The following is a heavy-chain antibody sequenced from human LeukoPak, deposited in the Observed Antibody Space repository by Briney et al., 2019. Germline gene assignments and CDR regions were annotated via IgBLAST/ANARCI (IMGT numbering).Heavy chain of an antibody. V-gene: IGHV4-38-2*02. CDR1: GYPIGLDYY. D-gene: IGHD5-24*01. J-gene: IGHJ5*02. CDR3: ARAPSSYESGNGYPNLGWLDP. Sequence: SETLSLTCKVSGYPIGLDYYWVWIRQAPGRGLQWIGGFHRGRIQYNSALKSRVTISIDSSKNQFSLRMWPVTAADTAFYFCARAPSSYESGNGYPNLGWLDPWGQGALVTVST. CDR2: FHRGRI.